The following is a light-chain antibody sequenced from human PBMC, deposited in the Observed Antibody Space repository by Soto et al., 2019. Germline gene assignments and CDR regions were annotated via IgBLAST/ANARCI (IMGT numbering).Light chain of an antibody. CDR3: QQRSNWPST. Sequence: EIVLTQSPATLSLSPGERATLSCRTSQSVSSYFAWYQQNPGRAPRLLVYDASNRATGIPARFIGRGSGTDFPLTSSSLEPDDVAVYYCQQRSNWPSTFGQGTRLEIK. V-gene: IGKV3-11*01. CDR1: QSVSSY. CDR2: DAS. J-gene: IGKJ5*01.